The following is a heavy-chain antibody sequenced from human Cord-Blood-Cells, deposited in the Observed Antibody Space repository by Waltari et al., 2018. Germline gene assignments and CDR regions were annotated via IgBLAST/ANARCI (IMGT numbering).Heavy chain of an antibody. D-gene: IGHD4-17*01. CDR3: ARDYGDYAEYFQH. Sequence: EVQLVESGGGLVQPGGSLRLSCSAPGFTFRSHWMHLVRQAPGKGLVWVSRINSDGSSTSYADSVKGRFTISRDNAKNTLYLQMNSLRAEDTAVYYCARDYGDYAEYFQHWGQGTLVTVSS. CDR1: GFTFRSHW. V-gene: IGHV3-74*01. J-gene: IGHJ1*01. CDR2: INSDGSST.